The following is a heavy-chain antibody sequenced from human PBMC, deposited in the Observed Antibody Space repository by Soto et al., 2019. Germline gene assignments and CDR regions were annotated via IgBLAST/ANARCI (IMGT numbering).Heavy chain of an antibody. CDR2: INAGNGNT. CDR1: GYTFTRYA. V-gene: IGHV1-3*01. CDR3: ARAGAWQS. D-gene: IGHD3-10*01. Sequence: QVQLVQSGAEVKKPGASVKVSCKASGYTFTRYAMHWVRQAPGQRLEWMGWINAGNGNTKYSQTFQGRVNITRDTSASTGYMALSSLRPEDTAVHYCARAGAWQSWGQGPLVTVSS. J-gene: IGHJ5*02.